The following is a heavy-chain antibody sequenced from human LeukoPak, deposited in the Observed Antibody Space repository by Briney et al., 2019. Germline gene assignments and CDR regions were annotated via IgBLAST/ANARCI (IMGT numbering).Heavy chain of an antibody. V-gene: IGHV1-2*02. Sequence: GASVKVSCKASGYTFTGYYMHWVRQAPGQGLEWMGWINPNNGGTNYAQKFQGRVTMTRDTSISTAYMELSRLRSDDTAVYYCARGLVVPAAIMIKYNWFDPWGQGTLVTVSS. CDR3: ARGLVVPAAIMIKYNWFDP. J-gene: IGHJ5*02. D-gene: IGHD2-2*01. CDR2: INPNNGGT. CDR1: GYTFTGYY.